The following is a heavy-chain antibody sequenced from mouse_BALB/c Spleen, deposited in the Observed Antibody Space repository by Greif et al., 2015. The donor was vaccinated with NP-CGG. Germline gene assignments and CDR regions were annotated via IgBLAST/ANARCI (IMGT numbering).Heavy chain of an antibody. V-gene: IGHV5-12-1*01. CDR3: ARQIWSWFTY. J-gene: IGHJ3*01. CDR2: ISSGGGST. CDR1: GFAFSSYD. Sequence: EVQLVESGGGLVKPGGSLKLSCAASGFAFSSYDMSWVPQTPEKRLEWAAYISSGGGSTYYPDTVKGRFTISRDNDKNALYLQMSSLNSEVTSMYYCARQIWSWFTYWGQVTLVTVSA.